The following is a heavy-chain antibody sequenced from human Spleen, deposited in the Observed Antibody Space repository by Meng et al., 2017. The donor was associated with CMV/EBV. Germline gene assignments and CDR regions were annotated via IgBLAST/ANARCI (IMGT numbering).Heavy chain of an antibody. D-gene: IGHD6-13*01. CDR2: IYYSGST. Sequence: GPLRLSCTVSGGSVSSGSYYWSWIRQPPGKGLEWIGYIYYSGSTNYNPSLKSRVTISVDTSKNQFSLKLSSVTAADTAVYYCARDGGRQQLVQKVDYYGMDVWGQGTTVTVSS. CDR1: GGSVSSGSYY. CDR3: ARDGGRQQLVQKVDYYGMDV. V-gene: IGHV4-61*01. J-gene: IGHJ6*02.